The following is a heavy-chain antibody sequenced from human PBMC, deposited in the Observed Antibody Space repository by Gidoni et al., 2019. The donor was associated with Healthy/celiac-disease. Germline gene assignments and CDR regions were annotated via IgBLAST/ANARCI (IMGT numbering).Heavy chain of an antibody. CDR1: GGSISSSNW. J-gene: IGHJ4*02. CDR3: TQSVGAPEGFDY. CDR2: IYHSGST. Sequence: QVHLQESRPGLVKPSGPLSLTCAVSGGSISSSNWWSWVRQPPGKGLEWIGEIYHSGSTNYNPSLKSRVTISVDKSKNQFSLKLSSVTAADTAVYYCTQSVGAPEGFDYWGQGTLVTVSS. D-gene: IGHD1-26*01. V-gene: IGHV4-4*02.